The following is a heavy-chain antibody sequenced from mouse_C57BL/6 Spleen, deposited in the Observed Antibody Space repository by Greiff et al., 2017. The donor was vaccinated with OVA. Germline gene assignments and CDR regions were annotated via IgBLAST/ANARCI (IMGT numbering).Heavy chain of an antibody. CDR1: GYTFTNYW. D-gene: IGHD1-1*01. J-gene: IGHJ4*01. CDR2: IYPGSGST. V-gene: IGHV1-55*01. Sequence: QVQLQQSGAELVKPGASVKMSCKASGYTFTNYWITWVKQRPGQGLEWIGDIYPGSGSTNYNEKFKSKATLTVDTSSSTAYMQLSSLTSEDSAVYYCARGGATVVASDYAMDYWGQGTSVTVSS. CDR3: ARGGATVVASDYAMDY.